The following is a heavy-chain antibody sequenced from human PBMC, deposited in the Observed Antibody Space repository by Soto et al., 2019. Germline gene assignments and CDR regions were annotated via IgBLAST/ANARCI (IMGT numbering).Heavy chain of an antibody. Sequence: ASVKVSCKASGYTFTGYYMHWVRQAPGQGLEWMGWINPNSGGTNYAQKFQGRVTMTRDTSISTASMELSRLRSDDPAVYYCARLNGGPSVYYESSGYLGPFDYWGQGPMDTVSS. D-gene: IGHD3-22*01. CDR1: GYTFTGYY. CDR3: ARLNGGPSVYYESSGYLGPFDY. CDR2: INPNSGGT. J-gene: IGHJ4*02. V-gene: IGHV1-2*02.